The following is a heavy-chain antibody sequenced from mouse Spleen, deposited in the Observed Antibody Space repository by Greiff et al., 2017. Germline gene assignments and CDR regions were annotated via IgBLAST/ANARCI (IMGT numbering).Heavy chain of an antibody. Sequence: VQLQQSAAELARPGASVKMSCKASGYTFTSYTMHWVKQRPGQGLEWIGYINPSSGYTEYNQKFKDKTTLTADKSSSTAYMQLSSLTSEDSAVYYCARDGNTEAMDYWGQGTSVTVSS. CDR1: GYTFTSYT. D-gene: IGHD2-1*01. V-gene: IGHV1-4*02. J-gene: IGHJ4*01. CDR2: INPSSGYT. CDR3: ARDGNTEAMDY.